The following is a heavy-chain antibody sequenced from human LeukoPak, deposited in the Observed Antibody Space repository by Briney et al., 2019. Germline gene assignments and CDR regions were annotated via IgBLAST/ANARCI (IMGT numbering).Heavy chain of an antibody. CDR1: GGSFSGYY. V-gene: IGHV4-34*01. D-gene: IGHD3-10*01. Sequence: SETLSLTCAVYGGSFSGYYWSWIRQPPGKGLEWIGEINHSGSTNYNPSLKSRVTISVDTSKNQFSLKLSSVTAADTAVYYCARAGYGSGKYYFDYWGQGTLVTVSS. J-gene: IGHJ4*02. CDR2: INHSGST. CDR3: ARAGYGSGKYYFDY.